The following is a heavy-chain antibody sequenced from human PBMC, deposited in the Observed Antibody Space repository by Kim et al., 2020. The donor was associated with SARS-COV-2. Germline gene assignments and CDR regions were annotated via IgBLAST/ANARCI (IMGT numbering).Heavy chain of an antibody. D-gene: IGHD3-10*01. CDR3: AREGDYYGSGDYYGMDV. V-gene: IGHV4-39*07. CDR2: IYYSGST. J-gene: IGHJ6*02. CDR1: GGSISSSSYY. Sequence: SETLSLTCTVSGGSISSSSYYWGWIRQPPGKGLEWIGSIYYSGSTYYNPSLKSRVTISVDTSKNQFSLKLSSVTAADTAVYYCAREGDYYGSGDYYGMDVWGQGTTVTVSS.